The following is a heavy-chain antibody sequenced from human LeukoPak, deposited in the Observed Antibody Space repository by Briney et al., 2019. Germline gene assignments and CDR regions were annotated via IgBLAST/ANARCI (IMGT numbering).Heavy chain of an antibody. CDR3: VRQKETEYDILTGYYIGNLFDY. D-gene: IGHD3-9*01. J-gene: IGHJ4*02. CDR2: IYYSGST. Sequence: SETLSLTCTVSGYSISSGYSWGWIRQPPGKGLEWIGSIYYSGSTYYNPSLKSRVTISVDTSKNQFSLKLSSVTAADTAVYYCVRQKETEYDILTGYYIGNLFDYWGQGTLVTVSS. CDR1: GYSISSGYS. V-gene: IGHV4-38-2*02.